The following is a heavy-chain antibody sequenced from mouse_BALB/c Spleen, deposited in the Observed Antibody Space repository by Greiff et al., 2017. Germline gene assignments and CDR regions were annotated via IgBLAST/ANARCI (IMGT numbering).Heavy chain of an antibody. CDR1: GYAFTNYL. J-gene: IGHJ3*01. V-gene: IGHV1-54*01. CDR3: AFYDGFD. CDR2: INPGSGGT. D-gene: IGHD2-3*01. Sequence: VKLMESGAELVRPGTSVKVSCKASGYAFTNYLIEWVKQRPGQGLEWIGVINPGSGGTNYNEKFKGKATLTADKSSSTAYMQLSSLTSDDSAVYFCAFYDGFDWGQGTLVTVSA.